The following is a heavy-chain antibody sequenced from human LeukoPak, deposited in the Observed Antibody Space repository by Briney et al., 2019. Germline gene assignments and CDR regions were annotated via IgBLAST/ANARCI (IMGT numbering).Heavy chain of an antibody. Sequence: ASVKVSCKASGGTFSSYAISWVRQAPGQGLEWMGGIIPIFGTANYAQKFQGRVTITTDESTSTAYMELSSLRSEDTAVYYCARGGRSYYDFWSRHRRSVITATDWGQGTLVTVSS. CDR2: IIPIFGTA. D-gene: IGHD3-3*01. J-gene: IGHJ4*02. CDR1: GGTFSSYA. V-gene: IGHV1-69*05. CDR3: ARGGRSYYDFWSRHRRSVITATD.